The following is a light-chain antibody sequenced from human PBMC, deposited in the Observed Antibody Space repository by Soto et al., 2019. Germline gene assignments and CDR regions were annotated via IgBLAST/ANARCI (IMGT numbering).Light chain of an antibody. Sequence: QSALTQPPSASGSPGQSVTISCTGTSSDVGTYNYVSWYQQRAGKAPKLMIFDVNKRPSGVPDRFSGSKSGNTASLTVSGLQAEDEADYYCSSYTGSTNLVFGGGTKQTVL. V-gene: IGLV2-8*01. CDR2: DVN. J-gene: IGLJ2*01. CDR3: SSYTGSTNLV. CDR1: SSDVGTYNY.